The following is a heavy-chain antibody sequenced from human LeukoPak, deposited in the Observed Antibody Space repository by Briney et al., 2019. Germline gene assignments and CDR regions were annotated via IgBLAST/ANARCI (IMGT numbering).Heavy chain of an antibody. V-gene: IGHV4-59*01. D-gene: IGHD3-22*01. CDR1: GGSISNYY. Sequence: SETLSLTCIVSGGSISNYYWSWIRQPPGRGLEWIGYIFYSGSTDYNPSLKSRVTISIDTSKNQFSLKLSSVTAADTAVYYCARGPRGTMISFDPWGQGTLVTVSS. CDR3: ARGPRGTMISFDP. CDR2: IFYSGST. J-gene: IGHJ5*02.